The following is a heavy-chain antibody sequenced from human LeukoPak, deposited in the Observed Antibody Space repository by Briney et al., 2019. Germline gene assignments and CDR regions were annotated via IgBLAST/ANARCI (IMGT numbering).Heavy chain of an antibody. V-gene: IGHV1-46*01. CDR2: INPSGGST. D-gene: IGHD3-10*01. Sequence: ASVKVSCKASGYTFTSYGISWVRQTPGQGLEWMGIINPSGGSTSYAQKFQGRVTMTRDMSTSTVYMELSSLRSEDTAVYYCARVFYPHYYGSGSGDAFDIWGQGTMVTVSS. J-gene: IGHJ3*02. CDR3: ARVFYPHYYGSGSGDAFDI. CDR1: GYTFTSYG.